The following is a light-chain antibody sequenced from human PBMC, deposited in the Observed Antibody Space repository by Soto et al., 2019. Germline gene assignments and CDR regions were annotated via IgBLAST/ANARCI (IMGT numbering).Light chain of an antibody. Sequence: EIVMTQSPATQSVSPGERATLSCRASQSVSSNLAWYQQKPGQAPRLLIYGASTRATGIPARFSGSGSGTEFTLTISSLQSEDFSVYYCQQYNNWPLSLTFGGGTKVEIK. CDR3: QQYNNWPLSLT. CDR1: QSVSSN. V-gene: IGKV3-15*01. CDR2: GAS. J-gene: IGKJ4*01.